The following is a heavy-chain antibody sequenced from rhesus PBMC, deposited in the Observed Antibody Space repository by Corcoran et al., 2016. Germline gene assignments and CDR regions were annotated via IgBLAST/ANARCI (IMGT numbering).Heavy chain of an antibody. Sequence: QGQLQESGTGLVKPSETLSLTCAVSGGSISSSHWWSGIRQPQGKGLEWIGYIRGSSGSTYYNPSLKSRVTISTDTSKNQFSVKLSSVTAADTAVYYCARDCTGSGCYGYWGQGVLVTVSS. V-gene: IGHV4-65*01. CDR2: IRGSSGST. CDR1: GGSISSSHW. D-gene: IGHD2-21*01. CDR3: ARDCTGSGCYGY. J-gene: IGHJ4*01.